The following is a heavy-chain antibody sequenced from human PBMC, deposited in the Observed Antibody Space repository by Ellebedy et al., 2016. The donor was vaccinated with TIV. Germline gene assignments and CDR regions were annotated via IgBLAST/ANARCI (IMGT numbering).Heavy chain of an antibody. CDR2: IRKEGSEK. J-gene: IGHJ3*02. CDR3: ATDGSYGDYLSPTHAFVI. V-gene: IGHV3-7*01. CDR1: GFSFSSYW. Sequence: GGSLRLSCGASGFSFSSYWMSWVRQAPGKGLEWVANIRKEGSEKYYVDSVTGRFTISRDNAKNSLYLHLNSLRAEDTAMYYCATDGSYGDYLSPTHAFVIWGQGTMVTVSS. D-gene: IGHD4-17*01.